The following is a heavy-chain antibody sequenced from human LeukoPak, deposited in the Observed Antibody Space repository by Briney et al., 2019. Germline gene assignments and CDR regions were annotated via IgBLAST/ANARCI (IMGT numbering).Heavy chain of an antibody. D-gene: IGHD3-16*01. Sequence: KSSETLSLICTVSGGSISSGGYYWRWIRQHPGKVLEWIGYIYYSGSTYYNPSLKSRVTISVDTSKNQFSLKLSSVTAADTAVYYCARDPLGGDAFDIWGQGTMVTVSS. V-gene: IGHV4-31*03. J-gene: IGHJ3*02. CDR2: IYYSGST. CDR1: GGSISSGGYY. CDR3: ARDPLGGDAFDI.